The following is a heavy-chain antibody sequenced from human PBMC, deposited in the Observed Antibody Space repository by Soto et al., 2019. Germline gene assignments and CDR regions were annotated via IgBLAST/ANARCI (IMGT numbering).Heavy chain of an antibody. CDR2: ISESGGSA. D-gene: IGHD6-19*01. Sequence: GGSLRLSCAASGFTFSVYAMSWVRQVPGKGLEWVSTISESGGSAYYADSVKGRFTISRDNSKNTLYLQVNSLRAEDTALYYCAKETSISGPGAFDIWGQGTMVTVSS. CDR1: GFTFSVYA. CDR3: AKETSISGPGAFDI. J-gene: IGHJ3*02. V-gene: IGHV3-23*01.